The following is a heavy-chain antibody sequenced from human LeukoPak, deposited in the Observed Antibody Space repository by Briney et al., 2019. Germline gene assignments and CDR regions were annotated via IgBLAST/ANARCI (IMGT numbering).Heavy chain of an antibody. CDR2: INSDGSST. J-gene: IGHJ4*02. V-gene: IGHV3-74*01. D-gene: IGHD3-22*01. CDR3: ARDPHYYDSSGYPLYYFDY. Sequence: QPGGSLRLSCAASGFTFSSYWMHWVRQAPGKGLVWVSRINSDGSSTSYADSVKGRFTISRDNAKNTVYLQMNSLRAEDTAVYYCARDPHYYDSSGYPLYYFDYWGQGTLVTVSS. CDR1: GFTFSSYW.